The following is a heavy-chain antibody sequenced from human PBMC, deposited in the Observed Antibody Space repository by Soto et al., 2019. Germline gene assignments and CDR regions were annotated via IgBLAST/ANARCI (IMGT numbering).Heavy chain of an antibody. CDR3: ARDLEWLRSNWFDP. V-gene: IGHV1-8*01. CDR2: MNPNSGNT. J-gene: IGHJ5*02. CDR1: GYTFTSYD. Sequence: QVQLVQSGAEVKKPGASVKVSCKASGYTFTSYDINWVRQATGQGLEWMGWMNPNSGNTGYAQKFQGRVTMTRNTSISTAYMELSSLRSEDTAVYYCARDLEWLRSNWFDPWGQGTLVTVSS. D-gene: IGHD3-3*01.